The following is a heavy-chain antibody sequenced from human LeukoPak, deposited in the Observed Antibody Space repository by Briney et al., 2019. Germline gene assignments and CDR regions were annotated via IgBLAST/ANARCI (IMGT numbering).Heavy chain of an antibody. CDR2: IYYSGTI. CDR3: GYNRNRIIDTFDI. Sequence: SETLSLTCTVYGGSISNYYWSWIRQPPGKGLEWIGYIYYSGTIKYNPSLQSRVTISVDTSKNHFSLKLSSVTAADTAVYYCGYNRNRIIDTFDIWGQGTMVTVSS. V-gene: IGHV4-59*08. J-gene: IGHJ3*02. CDR1: GGSISNYY. D-gene: IGHD1-1*01.